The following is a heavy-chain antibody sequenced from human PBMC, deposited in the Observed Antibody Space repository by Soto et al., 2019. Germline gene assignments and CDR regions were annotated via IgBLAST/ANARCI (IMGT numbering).Heavy chain of an antibody. J-gene: IGHJ6*02. CDR1: GGTFNTYA. CDR2: IIPVFRAP. Sequence: QVHLVQSGAEVKKPGSSVKVSCKVSGGTFNTYAISWVRQAPGQGLEWMGGIIPVFRAPDYAQKFQGRVTLTADESARTAYMELKGLGSEDTAVYYCARDKGRPQLGGNYYYITEVLGQGTSVTVSS. CDR3: ARDKGRPQLGGNYYYITEV. V-gene: IGHV1-69*12. D-gene: IGHD3-3*02.